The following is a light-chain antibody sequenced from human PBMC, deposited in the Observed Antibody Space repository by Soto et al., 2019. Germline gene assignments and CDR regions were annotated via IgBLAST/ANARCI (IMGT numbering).Light chain of an antibody. Sequence: EIVMTQSPATLSVSPGERATLSCRASQSVSSNLAWYQQKPGQAPRLLIYGASTRATGIPARFSGSGSGTEFTLTISGLQPEDFATYYCQQTYSTPQPFGQGTRLEIK. CDR1: QSVSSN. CDR3: QQTYSTPQP. J-gene: IGKJ5*01. CDR2: GAS. V-gene: IGKV3-15*01.